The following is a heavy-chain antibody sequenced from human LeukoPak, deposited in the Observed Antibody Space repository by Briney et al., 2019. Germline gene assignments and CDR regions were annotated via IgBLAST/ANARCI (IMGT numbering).Heavy chain of an antibody. CDR3: ARWRTAKTAFDY. J-gene: IGHJ4*02. D-gene: IGHD2-21*02. CDR1: GGSISSNSYY. V-gene: IGHV4-39*01. Sequence: SETLSLTCTVSGGSISSNSYYWGWIRQPPGKGLQWIGSIYFSGSPYYNPSLKSRVTMSVDTSKNQFSLKVSSVTAADTAVYYCARWRTAKTAFDYWGQGTLVTVSS. CDR2: IYFSGSP.